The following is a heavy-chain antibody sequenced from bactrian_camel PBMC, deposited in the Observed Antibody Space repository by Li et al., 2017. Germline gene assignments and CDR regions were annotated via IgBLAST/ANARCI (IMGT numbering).Heavy chain of an antibody. J-gene: IGHJ4*01. D-gene: IGHD1*01. CDR3: AARGRSGLGYMELRY. CDR2: IYSDGSNT. V-gene: IGHV3-2*01. CDR1: GFTFSTYY. Sequence: QLVESGGGLVQPGGSLRLSCAASGFTFSTYYMTWIRQAPGKGLEWVSNIYSDGSNTYYAESVKGRFTISKDNAKNTLFLQMNSLKGEDTAVYYCAARGRSGLGYMELRYWGQGTQVTVS.